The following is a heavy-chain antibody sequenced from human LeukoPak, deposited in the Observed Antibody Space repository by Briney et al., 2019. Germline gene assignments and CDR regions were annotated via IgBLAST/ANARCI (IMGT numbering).Heavy chain of an antibody. J-gene: IGHJ5*02. V-gene: IGHV1-2*02. D-gene: IGHD2-2*02. CDR3: ARAHCGSIGCYSGFDP. CDR2: ISPNSGGT. CDR1: GYTFTDYY. Sequence: ASVKVSCKASGYTFTDYYIHWVRQAPGQGLEWMGWISPNSGGTNYAQKFQGRDTMTRDTSIDTAYMELSRLRSDDTAVYGCARAHCGSIGCYSGFDPWGQGTLVTVSS.